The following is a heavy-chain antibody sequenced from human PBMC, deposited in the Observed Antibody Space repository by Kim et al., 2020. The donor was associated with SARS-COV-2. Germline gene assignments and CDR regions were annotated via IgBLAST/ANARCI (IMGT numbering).Heavy chain of an antibody. CDR1: GGSFSGYY. CDR2: INHSGST. V-gene: IGHV4-34*01. D-gene: IGHD3-10*01. Sequence: SETLSLTCAVYGGSFSGYYWSWIRQPPGKGLEWIGEINHSGSTNYNPSLKSRVTISVDTSKNQFSLKLSSVTAADTAVYYCARRELLWFGELLSNWFDPWGQGTLVTVSS. CDR3: ARRELLWFGELLSNWFDP. J-gene: IGHJ5*02.